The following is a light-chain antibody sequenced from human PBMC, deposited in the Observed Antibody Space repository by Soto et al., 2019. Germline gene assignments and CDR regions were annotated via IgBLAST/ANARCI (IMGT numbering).Light chain of an antibody. V-gene: IGKV3D-15*01. CDR3: HQRQSWPRT. CDR1: QSVGSN. CDR2: GAS. Sequence: EIVMTQSPSTLSVSPGERATLSCRASQSVGSNLAWYQQKPGQAPRLLIYGASSRATGIPDRFSASGSGTDFTLTISDVQPEDFALYYCHQRQSWPRTFGQGTKVDIK. J-gene: IGKJ1*01.